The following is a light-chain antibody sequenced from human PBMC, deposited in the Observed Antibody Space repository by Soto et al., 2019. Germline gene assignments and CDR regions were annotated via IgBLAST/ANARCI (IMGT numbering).Light chain of an antibody. Sequence: EIVLTQSPGTLSLSPGERATLSCRASQSVSSSYLAWYQHKPGQAPRLLIYGASSRATGIADRFSGSVSGTVCPLNISRLEPEDFAVYYCQQYGSSPHTFGQGTKLEIK. CDR1: QSVSSSY. CDR2: GAS. CDR3: QQYGSSPHT. V-gene: IGKV3-20*01. J-gene: IGKJ2*01.